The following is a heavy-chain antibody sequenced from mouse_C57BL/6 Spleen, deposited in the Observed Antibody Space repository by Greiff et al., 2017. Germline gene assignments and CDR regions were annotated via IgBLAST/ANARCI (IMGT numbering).Heavy chain of an antibody. J-gene: IGHJ1*03. D-gene: IGHD1-1*01. Sequence: EVQGVESGGGLVKPGGSLKLSCAASGFTFSDYGMHWVRQAPEKGLEWVAYISSGSSTIYYADTVKGRFTISRDNAKNTLFLQMTSLRSEDTAMYYCATYGSSYWYFDVWGTGTTVTVSS. CDR3: ATYGSSYWYFDV. CDR1: GFTFSDYG. V-gene: IGHV5-17*01. CDR2: ISSGSSTI.